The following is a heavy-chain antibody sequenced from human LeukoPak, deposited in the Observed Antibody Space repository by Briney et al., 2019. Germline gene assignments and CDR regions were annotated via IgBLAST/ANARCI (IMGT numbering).Heavy chain of an antibody. V-gene: IGHV3-23*03. CDR2: IIYSGGST. Sequence: GGSLRLSCAASGFTFSSYAMSWVRQAPGKGLEWVSIIYSGGSTYYADSVKGRFTISRSNSNNTVYLQMNNLRAEDTAVYYCARRARVRMVYFYYFMDIWGKGTTVTVSS. CDR1: GFTFSSYA. D-gene: IGHD2-8*01. J-gene: IGHJ6*03. CDR3: ARRARVRMVYFYYFMDI.